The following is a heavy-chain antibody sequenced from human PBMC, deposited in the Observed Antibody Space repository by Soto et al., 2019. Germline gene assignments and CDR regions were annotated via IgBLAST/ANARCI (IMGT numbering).Heavy chain of an antibody. CDR2: ISAYNGNT. J-gene: IGHJ4*02. V-gene: IGHV1-18*04. Sequence: ASVKVSCKASRYTFTSYGISWVRQAPGQGLEWMGWISAYNGNTNYAQKLQGRVTMTTDTSTSTAYMELRSLRSDDTAVYYCARGLSGSYLGPSLGAFDYWGQGTLVTVSS. D-gene: IGHD1-26*01. CDR3: ARGLSGSYLGPSLGAFDY. CDR1: RYTFTSYG.